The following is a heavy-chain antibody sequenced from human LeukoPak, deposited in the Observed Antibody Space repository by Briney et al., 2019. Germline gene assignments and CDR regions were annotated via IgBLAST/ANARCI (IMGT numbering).Heavy chain of an antibody. CDR2: INTYNGNT. CDR3: ARDPSLIVGASISFFDY. D-gene: IGHD1-26*01. Sequence: KPGASVKVSCKASGYTFSNYGVGWVRQARGQGLEWMGWINTYNGNTKYAQKFQGRVTMTTDTSTSTAYMDLRSLRSDDTAVYYCARDPSLIVGASISFFDYWGQGTLVTVSS. J-gene: IGHJ4*02. V-gene: IGHV1-18*04. CDR1: GYTFSNYG.